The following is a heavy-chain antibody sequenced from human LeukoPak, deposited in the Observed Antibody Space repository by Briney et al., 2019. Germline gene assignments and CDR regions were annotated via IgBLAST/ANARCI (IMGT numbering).Heavy chain of an antibody. CDR3: ARLDLSSSRSPRVFLFDP. V-gene: IGHV4-34*01. J-gene: IGHJ5*02. Sequence: PSETLSLTCAVYGGSFSGYYWSWIRQPPGKGLEWIGEINHSGSTNYNPSLKSRVTISVDTSKNQFSLKLSSVTAADTAVYYCARLDLSSSRSPRVFLFDPWGQGTLVTVSS. CDR1: GGSFSGYY. CDR2: INHSGST. D-gene: IGHD6-6*01.